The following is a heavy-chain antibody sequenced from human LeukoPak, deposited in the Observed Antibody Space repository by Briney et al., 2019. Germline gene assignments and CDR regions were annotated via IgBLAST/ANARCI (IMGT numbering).Heavy chain of an antibody. J-gene: IGHJ4*02. Sequence: PGGSLRLSCAASGLTFSSYAMSWVRQAPGKGLEWVSALSGSGGSTYYADSVKGRFTISRDKSKNTLYLRMDSLRAEDTAVYYCAKYRGFSGYEPSDYWGQGTLVTVSS. CDR2: LSGSGGST. CDR3: AKYRGFSGYEPSDY. D-gene: IGHD5-12*01. CDR1: GLTFSSYA. V-gene: IGHV3-23*01.